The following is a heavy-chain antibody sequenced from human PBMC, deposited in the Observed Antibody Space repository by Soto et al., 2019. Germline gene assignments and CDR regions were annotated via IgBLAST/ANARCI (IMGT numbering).Heavy chain of an antibody. CDR2: IYHRGST. D-gene: IGHD3-10*01. CDR3: ASSYYYGSGSYWGHYGMDV. J-gene: IGHJ6*02. CDR1: GGSISSGGYS. V-gene: IGHV4-30-2*01. Sequence: QLQLQESGSGLVKPSQTLSLTCAVSGGSISSGGYSWSWIRQPPGKGLEWIGYIYHRGSTYYNPSLKSRVTISVDRSKNQFSLKMSSVTAADTAVYYCASSYYYGSGSYWGHYGMDVWGQGTTVTVSS.